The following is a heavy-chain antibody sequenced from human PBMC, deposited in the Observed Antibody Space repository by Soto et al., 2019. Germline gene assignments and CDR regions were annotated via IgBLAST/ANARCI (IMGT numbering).Heavy chain of an antibody. V-gene: IGHV3-66*01. CDR1: GFTVSSNY. CDR3: ARGSVVLMVYDYYCMDV. D-gene: IGHD2-8*01. CDR2: IYSGGST. Sequence: GGTLRLSCAASGFTVSSNYMSWVRQAPGKGLEWVSVIYSGGSTYYADSVKVRFTISRDNAKNTLYLQMNSLRAEDTAVYYCARGSVVLMVYDYYCMDVWCQGTTVTVSS. J-gene: IGHJ6*02.